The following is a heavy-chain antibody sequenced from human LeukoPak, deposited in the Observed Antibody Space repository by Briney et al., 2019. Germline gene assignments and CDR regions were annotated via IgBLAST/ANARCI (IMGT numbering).Heavy chain of an antibody. Sequence: GGSLRLSCAASGFTFSSYGMHWVRQAPGKGLEWVAFIRYDGSNKYYADSVKGRFTISRDNSENTLYLQMNSLRAEDTAVYYCAKNPGTVTTAPYYFDYWGQGALVTVSS. J-gene: IGHJ4*02. D-gene: IGHD4-17*01. CDR1: GFTFSSYG. V-gene: IGHV3-30*02. CDR3: AKNPGTVTTAPYYFDY. CDR2: IRYDGSNK.